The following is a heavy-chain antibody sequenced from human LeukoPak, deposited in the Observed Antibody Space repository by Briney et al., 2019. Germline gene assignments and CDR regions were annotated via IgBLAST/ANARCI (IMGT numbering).Heavy chain of an antibody. D-gene: IGHD5-12*01. CDR1: GGSISSYH. CDR2: IYPSGST. Sequence: SETLSLTCTVSGGSISSYHWSWIRQPPGKRLQWIGSIYPSGSTNYNPSLKSRVTISLDTSKNQFSLRVSSVTSADTAVYYCARGNSGYDYAFDIWGQGTMVTVSS. V-gene: IGHV4-59*01. J-gene: IGHJ3*02. CDR3: ARGNSGYDYAFDI.